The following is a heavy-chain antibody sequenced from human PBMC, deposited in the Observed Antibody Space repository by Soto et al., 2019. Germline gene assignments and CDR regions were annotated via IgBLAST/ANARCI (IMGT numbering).Heavy chain of an antibody. CDR1: GDIFDNYA. CDR2: ISPVIGTT. CDR3: ARDYSGYDPALNRFDP. D-gene: IGHD5-12*01. J-gene: IGHJ5*01. Sequence: SVKVSCKASGDIFDNYAISWVRQAPGQGLEWLGGISPVIGTTHYAQRFQGRLTITADRSTMTTYMELSGLKSEDTAIYFCARDYSGYDPALNRFDPWGQG. V-gene: IGHV1-69*06.